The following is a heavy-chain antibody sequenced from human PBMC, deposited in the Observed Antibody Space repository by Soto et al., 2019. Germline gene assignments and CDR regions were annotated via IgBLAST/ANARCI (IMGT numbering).Heavy chain of an antibody. CDR1: GDSIGSSTNY. CDR3: ARHEWLQLWLVTEY. Sequence: LSLTCSVSGDSIGSSTNYWGWIRQPPGKGLEWIGTIYHSGNTYYSPTLKSRVAISVDMSKNQFSLRLNSVTAADTAVYYCARHEWLQLWLVTEYWGQGALVTVSS. V-gene: IGHV4-39*01. CDR2: IYHSGNT. J-gene: IGHJ4*02. D-gene: IGHD5-18*01.